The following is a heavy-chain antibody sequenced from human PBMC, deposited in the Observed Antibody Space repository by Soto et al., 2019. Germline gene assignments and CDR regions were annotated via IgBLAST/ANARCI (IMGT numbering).Heavy chain of an antibody. V-gene: IGHV3-30*18. J-gene: IGHJ4*02. CDR3: AKDRRVVAVAAPFDY. D-gene: IGHD6-19*01. CDR1: GFTFSSYG. Sequence: QVQLVESGGGVVQPGRSLRLSCAASGFTFSSYGMHWVRQAPGKGLEWVAVISYDGSNKYYADSVKGRFTTSRDNSKNTLYLQMNSLRAEDTAVYYCAKDRRVVAVAAPFDYCGQGTLVTVSS. CDR2: ISYDGSNK.